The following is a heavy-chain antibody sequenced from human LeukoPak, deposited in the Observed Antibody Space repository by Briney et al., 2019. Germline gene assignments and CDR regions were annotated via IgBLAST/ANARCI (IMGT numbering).Heavy chain of an antibody. J-gene: IGHJ4*02. CDR2: IYYSGST. CDR1: GGSISSSIYS. V-gene: IGHV4-39*07. CDR3: ARVAGHAHFDY. Sequence: SETLSLTCTVSGGSISSSIYSWGWFRQSPGKGLGWIGSIYYSGSTYYNPSLKSRVTISVDTSKNQFSLKLSSVTAADTAVYYCARVAGHAHFDYWGQGTLVTVSS.